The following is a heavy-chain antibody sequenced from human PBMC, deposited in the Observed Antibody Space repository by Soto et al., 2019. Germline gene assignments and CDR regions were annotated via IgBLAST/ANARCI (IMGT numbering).Heavy chain of an antibody. J-gene: IGHJ4*02. CDR1: GFPYSNFE. CDR3: VGGGLFYFDY. Sequence: VQLVESGGGLVQPGGSLRLSCAASGFPYSNFEMNWVRQAPGKGLEWISYIIGGSSTTKYYADSVKGRFTIFRDNAKKSLYLQMNSLRAEDTAVYFCVGGGLFYFDYWGQGTLVTVSS. D-gene: IGHD2-15*01. V-gene: IGHV3-48*03. CDR2: IIGGSSTTK.